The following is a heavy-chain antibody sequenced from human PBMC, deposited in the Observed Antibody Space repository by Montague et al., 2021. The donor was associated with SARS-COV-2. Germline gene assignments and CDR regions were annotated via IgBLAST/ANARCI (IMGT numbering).Heavy chain of an antibody. CDR2: IYYSGST. J-gene: IGHJ6*02. Sequence: SETLSLTCTVSGGSISSYYWSWIRQPPGKGLEWIGYIYYSGSTYYNPSLKSRVTISVDTSKNQFSLKLSSVTAADTAVYYCARDDYTPGDYYYYGMDVWGQGTTVTVSS. CDR3: ARDDYTPGDYYYYGMDV. V-gene: IGHV4-59*12. CDR1: GGSISSYY. D-gene: IGHD4-11*01.